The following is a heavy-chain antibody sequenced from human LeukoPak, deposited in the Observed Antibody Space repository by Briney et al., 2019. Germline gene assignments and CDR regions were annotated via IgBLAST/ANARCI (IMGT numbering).Heavy chain of an antibody. D-gene: IGHD2-2*01. Sequence: ASVKVSCKASGGTFSSYAISWVRQAPGQGLEWMGGIIPIFGTANYAQKLQGRVTITADESTSTAYMELSSLRSEDTAVYYCARLPGYCSSTSCLMGNAFDIWGQGTMVTVSS. CDR1: GGTFSSYA. J-gene: IGHJ3*02. CDR3: ARLPGYCSSTSCLMGNAFDI. V-gene: IGHV1-69*01. CDR2: IIPIFGTA.